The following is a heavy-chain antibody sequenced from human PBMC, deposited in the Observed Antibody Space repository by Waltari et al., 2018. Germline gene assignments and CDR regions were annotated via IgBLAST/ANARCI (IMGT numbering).Heavy chain of an antibody. D-gene: IGHD3-10*01. Sequence: QVQLQESGPGLVKPSETLSLTCTVSGGSISSYYWSWIRQPAGKGLEWIGRIYTSGSTNYNPSLKSRCTMALDTSTNQCALKLSSVTAADNAVDYCARYRDYYGSGNSGAFDIWGQGTMVTVSS. J-gene: IGHJ3*02. CDR1: GGSISSYY. CDR2: IYTSGST. CDR3: ARYRDYYGSGNSGAFDI. V-gene: IGHV4-4*07.